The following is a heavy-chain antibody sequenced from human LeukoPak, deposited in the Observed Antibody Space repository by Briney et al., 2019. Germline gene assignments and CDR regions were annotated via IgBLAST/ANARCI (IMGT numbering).Heavy chain of an antibody. CDR3: ARHDDGSFSSSDY. Sequence: SETLSLTCTVSGGSISGSTYYWGWVRQPPWKGLEWIGSTYYSGSTYYNPSLKSRVTISADTSKTQFSLKLTSVTAADTAVYYCARHDDGSFSSSDYWGQGTLVTVSS. CDR2: TYYSGST. J-gene: IGHJ4*02. CDR1: GGSISGSTYY. D-gene: IGHD1-26*01. V-gene: IGHV4-39*01.